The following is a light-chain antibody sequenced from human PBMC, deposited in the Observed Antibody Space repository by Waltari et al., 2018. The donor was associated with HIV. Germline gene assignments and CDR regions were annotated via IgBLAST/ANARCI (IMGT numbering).Light chain of an antibody. CDR3: SSYTSSITRYV. J-gene: IGLJ1*01. CDR2: EVS. CDR1: SSDVGGYNY. V-gene: IGLV2-14*01. Sequence: QSALTQPASVSGSPGQSITISCIGTSSDVGGYNYVSWYQQHPGKAPKLVIYEVSNRTSGVSNRYSGSKSGNTASLTISGLQAEDEADYYCSSYTSSITRYVFGTGTKVTVL.